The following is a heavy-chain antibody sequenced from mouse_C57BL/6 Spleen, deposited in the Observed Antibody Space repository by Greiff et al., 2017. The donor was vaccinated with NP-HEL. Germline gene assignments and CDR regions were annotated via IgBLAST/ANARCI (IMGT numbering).Heavy chain of an antibody. V-gene: IGHV1-81*01. D-gene: IGHD2-4*01. CDR1: GYTFTSYG. Sequence: LQESGAELARPGASVKLSCKASGYTFTSYGISWVKQRTGQGLEWIGEIYPRSGNTYYNEKFKGKATLTADKSSSTAYMELRSLTSEDSAVYFCASHYDYDGHFDYWGQGTTLTVSS. CDR2: IYPRSGNT. J-gene: IGHJ2*01. CDR3: ASHYDYDGHFDY.